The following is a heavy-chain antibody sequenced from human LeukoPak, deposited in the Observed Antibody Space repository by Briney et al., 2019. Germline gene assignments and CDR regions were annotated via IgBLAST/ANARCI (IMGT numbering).Heavy chain of an antibody. CDR1: GFTFSSHS. CDR3: ARAQNPCGSGGPPYVFDF. D-gene: IGHD3-16*01. V-gene: IGHV3-21*06. J-gene: IGHJ3*01. CDR2: ISSSSNYI. Sequence: GGSLRLSCAASGFTFSSHSMTWVRQAPGKGLEWVSSISSSSNYIYYADSVKGRFTISRDNAKNSVSLQMNSLRAEDTAVYYWARAQNPCGSGGPPYVFDFGGKGTRVTFSS.